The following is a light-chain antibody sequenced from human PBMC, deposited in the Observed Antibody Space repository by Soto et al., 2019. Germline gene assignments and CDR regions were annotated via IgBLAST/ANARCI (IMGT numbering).Light chain of an antibody. CDR1: QSVGSF. V-gene: IGKV3-11*01. J-gene: IGKJ1*01. CDR3: QQRNYWPT. CDR2: DAS. Sequence: EIVLTQSPATLSFSPGERATLSCRASQSVGSFLAWYQQKPGQAPRLLIYDASNRAPGIPPRFSGSGSGTDFTLTISSLEPEDFAVYYCQQRNYWPTFGQGTKVEI.